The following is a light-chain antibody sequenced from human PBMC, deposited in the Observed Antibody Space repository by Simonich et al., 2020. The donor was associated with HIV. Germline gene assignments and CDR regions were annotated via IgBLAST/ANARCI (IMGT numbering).Light chain of an antibody. V-gene: IGKV1-NL1*01. J-gene: IGKJ1*01. Sequence: DIQMTQSPSSLSASVGHRGSITCRASQGFSKAFAWYQQTPGKAPTLLLYGASRLESGVPSRFSGSGSGTDFTLTISSLQPEDFAIYYCQQYYSTPTFGQGTKVEI. CDR3: QQYYSTPT. CDR2: GAS. CDR1: QGFSKA.